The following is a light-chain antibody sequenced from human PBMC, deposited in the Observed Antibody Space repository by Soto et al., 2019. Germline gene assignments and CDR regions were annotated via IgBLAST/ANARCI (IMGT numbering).Light chain of an antibody. Sequence: EICITHSSATLSVAPRERATLSWTARQSVSTNLAWYQKKPGQAPRLLIYGASSRATGIPARFSGSGSGTEFTLTISRLQSEDFAVYYCQQYNTWLWTLGQGSKVDIK. J-gene: IGKJ1*01. CDR3: QQYNTWLWT. CDR1: QSVSTN. V-gene: IGKV3-15*01. CDR2: GAS.